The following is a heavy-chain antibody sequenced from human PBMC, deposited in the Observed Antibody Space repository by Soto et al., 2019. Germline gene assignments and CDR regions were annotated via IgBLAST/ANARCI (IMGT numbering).Heavy chain of an antibody. D-gene: IGHD4-17*01. V-gene: IGHV3-7*01. J-gene: IGHJ5*02. Sequence: GGSLRLSCAASGFTFSSYWMSWVRQAPGKGLEWVANIKQDGSEKYYVDSVKGRFTISRDNAKNSLYLQMNSLRAEDTAVYYCARHVSDYGDYEVWFDPWGRGTLVTVSS. CDR2: IKQDGSEK. CDR3: ARHVSDYGDYEVWFDP. CDR1: GFTFSSYW.